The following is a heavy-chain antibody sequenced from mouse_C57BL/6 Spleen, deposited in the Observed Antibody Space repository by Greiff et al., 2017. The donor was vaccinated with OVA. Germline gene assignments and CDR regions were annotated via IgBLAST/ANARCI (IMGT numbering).Heavy chain of an antibody. CDR1: GYTFTSYW. Sequence: QVQLQQPGAELVRPGSSVQLSCKASGYTFTSYWMHWVKQRPIQGLEWIGNIDPSDSETHYNQKFKDKATLTVDKSSSTAYMQLSSLTSEDSAVYYCARGGWLLFRDYWGQGTSVTVSS. CDR3: ARGGWLLFRDY. D-gene: IGHD2-3*01. V-gene: IGHV1-52*01. J-gene: IGHJ4*01. CDR2: IDPSDSET.